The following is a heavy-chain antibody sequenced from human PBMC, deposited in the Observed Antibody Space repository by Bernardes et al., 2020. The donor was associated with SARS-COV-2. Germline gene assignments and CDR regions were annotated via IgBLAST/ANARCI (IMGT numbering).Heavy chain of an antibody. D-gene: IGHD2-15*01. CDR2: ISSSSSTI. V-gene: IGHV3-48*04. CDR1: GFTFSTYN. Sequence: GGSLRLSCAASGFTFSTYNINWVRQAPGKGLEWVSYISSSSSTIYYADSVKGRFTISRDNAKNSLYLQMNSLRAEDTAVYYCARESGRISDAFDIWGQGTMVTVSS. J-gene: IGHJ3*02. CDR3: ARESGRISDAFDI.